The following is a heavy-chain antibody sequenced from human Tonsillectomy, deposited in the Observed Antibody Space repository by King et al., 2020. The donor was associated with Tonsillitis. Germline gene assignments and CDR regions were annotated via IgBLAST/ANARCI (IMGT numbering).Heavy chain of an antibody. CDR1: GFTFSSYW. CDR3: ASSRIRQLVPDY. J-gene: IGHJ4*02. D-gene: IGHD6-6*01. V-gene: IGHV3-7*01. Sequence: VQLVESGGGLVQPGGSLRLSCAASGFTFSSYWMSWVRQAPGKGLEWVANIKQDGSEKYYVDSVKGRFTISRDNAKNSLFLQMNSLRDEDTAVYYCASSRIRQLVPDYWGQGTLVTVSS. CDR2: IKQDGSEK.